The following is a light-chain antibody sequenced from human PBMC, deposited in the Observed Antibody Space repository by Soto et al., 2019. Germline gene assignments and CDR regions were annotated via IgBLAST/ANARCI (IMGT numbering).Light chain of an antibody. J-gene: IGKJ1*01. Sequence: NLLTQSPCSLSSSPGDRATLSCRASQSLSGNYLAWYQQKPGQAPRVLIYRASIRATGIPDRFSGSGSGTDFTLTISRLEPEDFAVYYCQHYDASPWTFGQGTKVEIK. CDR3: QHYDASPWT. CDR2: RAS. CDR1: QSLSGNY. V-gene: IGKV3-20*01.